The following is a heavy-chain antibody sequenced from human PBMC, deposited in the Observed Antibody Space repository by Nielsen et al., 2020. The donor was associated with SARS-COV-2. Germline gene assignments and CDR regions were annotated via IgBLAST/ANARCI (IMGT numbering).Heavy chain of an antibody. CDR3: ARARGAYGDYYYYYYTDV. CDR2: TYYRSKWYN. D-gene: IGHD4-17*01. Sequence: SETLSLTCALSGASVSSSSAAWNWIRQSPSRGLEWLGRTYYRSKWYNDYAVSVKSRITINPDTSKNQFSLHLNSVTPEDTAVYYCARARGAYGDYYYYYYTDVWGKWTTVTVSS. J-gene: IGHJ6*03. V-gene: IGHV6-1*01. CDR1: GASVSSSSAA.